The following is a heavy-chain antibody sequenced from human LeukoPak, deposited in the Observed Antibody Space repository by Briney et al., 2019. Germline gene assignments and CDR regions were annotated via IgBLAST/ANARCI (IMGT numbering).Heavy chain of an antibody. V-gene: IGHV4-59*08. Sequence: SETLSLTCTVSGGSISSYYWTWIRQPPGKGLEWIGYIYHSGSTSYNPSLKSRVTISVDTSKNQFSLKLSSVTAADTAVYYCARGGYCGGDCYFYYWGQGTLVTVSS. CDR1: GGSISSYY. D-gene: IGHD2-21*02. CDR2: IYHSGST. J-gene: IGHJ4*02. CDR3: ARGGYCGGDCYFYY.